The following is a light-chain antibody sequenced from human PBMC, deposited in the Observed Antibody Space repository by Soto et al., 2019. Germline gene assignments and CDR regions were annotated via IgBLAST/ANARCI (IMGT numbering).Light chain of an antibody. V-gene: IGKV3D-15*01. Sequence: EIVLTQSPGTLSLSPGERATLSCRASQSVRTTYLAWYQQKPGQAPRLLIYGASTRATGIPERFSGSGSGTEFTLTISSLQSEDFAVYYCQQYTNWPKTFGQGTKVDIK. CDR2: GAS. CDR3: QQYTNWPKT. CDR1: QSVRTTY. J-gene: IGKJ1*01.